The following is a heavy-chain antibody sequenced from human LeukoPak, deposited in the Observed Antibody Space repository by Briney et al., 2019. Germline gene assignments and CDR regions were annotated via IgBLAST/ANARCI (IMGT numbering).Heavy chain of an antibody. CDR3: ATHPREYCSSTSCSAY. V-gene: IGHV3-53*04. D-gene: IGHD2-2*01. CDR1: GFTVSSNS. CDR2: IYSGGST. Sequence: GGSLRLSCAASGFTVSSNSMSWVRQAPGKGLEWVSVIYSGGSTYYADSVKGRFTISRHNSKNTLYLQMNSLRAEDTAVYYCATHPREYCSSTSCSAYWGQATLVTVSS. J-gene: IGHJ4*02.